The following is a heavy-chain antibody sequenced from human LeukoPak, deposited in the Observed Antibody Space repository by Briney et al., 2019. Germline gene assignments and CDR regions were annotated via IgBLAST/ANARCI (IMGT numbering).Heavy chain of an antibody. J-gene: IGHJ4*02. Sequence: GGSLRLSCAASGFTFDDYGMSWVRQAPGKGLEWVSGINWNGGSTGYADSVEGRFTISRDNAKNSLYLQMNSLRAEDTALYYCASPGDNYAILGLDYWGQGTLVTVSS. D-gene: IGHD3-9*01. V-gene: IGHV3-20*04. CDR2: INWNGGST. CDR1: GFTFDDYG. CDR3: ASPGDNYAILGLDY.